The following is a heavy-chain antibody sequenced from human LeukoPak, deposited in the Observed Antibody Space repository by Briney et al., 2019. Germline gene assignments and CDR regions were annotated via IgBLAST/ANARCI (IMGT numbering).Heavy chain of an antibody. CDR1: GFTFSSYA. CDR3: ALTFGGVIVSYFDY. Sequence: PGGSLRLSCAASGFTFSSYAMSWVRQAPGKGLEWVSAISGSGGSTYYVDSVKGRFTISRDNSKNTLYLQMNSLRAEDTAVYYCALTFGGVIVSYFDYWGQGTLVTVSS. CDR2: ISGSGGST. V-gene: IGHV3-23*01. J-gene: IGHJ4*02. D-gene: IGHD3-16*02.